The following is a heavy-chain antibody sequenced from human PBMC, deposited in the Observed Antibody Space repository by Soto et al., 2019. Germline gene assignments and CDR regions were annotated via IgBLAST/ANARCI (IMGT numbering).Heavy chain of an antibody. J-gene: IGHJ5*02. V-gene: IGHV3-23*01. Sequence: GGSLRLSCAASGFTFSSYAMSWVRQAPGKGLEWVSAISGSGGSTYYADSVKGRFTISRDNSKNTLYLQMNSLRAEDTAVYYCAKDVVEPGIAVPGDNWFDPWGQGTLVTVSS. CDR1: GFTFSSYA. CDR2: ISGSGGST. CDR3: AKDVVEPGIAVPGDNWFDP. D-gene: IGHD6-19*01.